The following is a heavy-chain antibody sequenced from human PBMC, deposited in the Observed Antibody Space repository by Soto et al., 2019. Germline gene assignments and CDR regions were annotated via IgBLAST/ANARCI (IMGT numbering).Heavy chain of an antibody. D-gene: IGHD5-18*01. V-gene: IGHV4-61*01. CDR3: ARDIRGYSRAFDY. J-gene: IGHJ4*02. CDR2: ICSGGST. CDR1: ADSVSSDYYC. Sequence: SETLSLTCTVSADSVSSDYYCWTWIRQPPGKGLEWIGYICSGGSTNYNPSLKSRVTISLDTSRNQFSLKLTSVTAADTAVYYCARDIRGYSRAFDYWGQGMLVTVS.